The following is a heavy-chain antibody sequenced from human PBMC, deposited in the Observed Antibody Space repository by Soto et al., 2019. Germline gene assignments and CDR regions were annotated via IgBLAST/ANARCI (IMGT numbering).Heavy chain of an antibody. J-gene: IGHJ4*01. CDR3: VRDRDLYRDMFHADL. CDR1: GFTISGCS. D-gene: IGHD1-26*01. V-gene: IGHV3-48*02. Sequence: GGSLRLSCEASGFTISGCSMNWVRQTPGKGLEWLAYITIVTGNTRYADSVRGRFTISADNAANSVFLQMNSLRDEDTAVYFCVRDRDLYRDMFHADLWGQGTLVTVSS. CDR2: ITIVTGNT.